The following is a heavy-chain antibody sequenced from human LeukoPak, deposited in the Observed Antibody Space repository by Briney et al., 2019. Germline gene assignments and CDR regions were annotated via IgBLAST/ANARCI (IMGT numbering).Heavy chain of an antibody. D-gene: IGHD6-13*01. CDR1: GFIVSSNY. J-gene: IGHJ4*02. CDR3: RGGAAGTDY. CDR2: IYSGGST. V-gene: IGHV3-53*01. Sequence: GGSLRLSCAASGFIVSSNYMSWVRQAPGKGLEWVSIIYSGGSTYYADSVKGRFTISRDNSKNTLYLQMNSLRAEDTAVYYCRGGAAGTDYWGQGTLVTVSS.